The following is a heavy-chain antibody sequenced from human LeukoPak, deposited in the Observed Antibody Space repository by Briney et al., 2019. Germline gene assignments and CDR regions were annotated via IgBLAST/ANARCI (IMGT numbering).Heavy chain of an antibody. CDR2: ISSSGSTR. D-gene: IGHD6-19*01. CDR1: GFTFSSYE. CDR3: ARDGSGWYDY. J-gene: IGHJ4*02. V-gene: IGHV3-48*03. Sequence: GGSLRLSCAASGFTFSSYEMNWVRQAPGKGLEWVSYISSSGSTRYYADSVKGRFTISRDNAKNSLYLQMNSLRAEDTGVYYCARDGSGWYDYWGQGILVTVSS.